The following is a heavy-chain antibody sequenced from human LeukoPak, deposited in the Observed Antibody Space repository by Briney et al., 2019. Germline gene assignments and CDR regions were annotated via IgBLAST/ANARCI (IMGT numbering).Heavy chain of an antibody. Sequence: GGSLRLSCAAPGFTFSSYAMSWVRQAPGKGLEWVSAISGSGGSTYYADSVKGRFTISRDNSKNTLYLQMNSLRAEDTAVYYCAGDSSGWYRDWFDPWGQGTLVTVSS. CDR1: GFTFSSYA. V-gene: IGHV3-23*01. D-gene: IGHD6-19*01. CDR2: ISGSGGST. CDR3: AGDSSGWYRDWFDP. J-gene: IGHJ5*02.